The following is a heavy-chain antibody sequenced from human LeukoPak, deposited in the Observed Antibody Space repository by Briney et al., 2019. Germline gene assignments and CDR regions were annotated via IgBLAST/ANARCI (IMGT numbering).Heavy chain of an antibody. D-gene: IGHD6-6*01. J-gene: IGHJ4*02. CDR1: GGSFIGYY. Sequence: PSETLSLTCAVYGGSFIGYYWCWIRQPPGKGLEWIGEINHSGSTNYNPSLKSRVTISVDTSKNQFSLKLSSVTAADTAVYYCARERSSSGFDYWGQGTLVTVSS. V-gene: IGHV4-34*01. CDR3: ARERSSSGFDY. CDR2: INHSGST.